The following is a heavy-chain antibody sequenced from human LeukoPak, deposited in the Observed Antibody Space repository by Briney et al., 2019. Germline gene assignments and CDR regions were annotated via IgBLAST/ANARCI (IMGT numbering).Heavy chain of an antibody. D-gene: IGHD2-15*01. J-gene: IGHJ6*03. Sequence: PSETLSLTCAVYGGSFSDYYWSWIRQPPGKGLEWIGEINHSGSTNYNPSLKSRVSISVDTSKNQFSLKLTSVTAADTAVYYCARMRGGGIGYHYYVDVWGKGTMVIVSS. CDR2: INHSGST. V-gene: IGHV4-34*01. CDR3: ARMRGGGIGYHYYVDV. CDR1: GGSFSDYY.